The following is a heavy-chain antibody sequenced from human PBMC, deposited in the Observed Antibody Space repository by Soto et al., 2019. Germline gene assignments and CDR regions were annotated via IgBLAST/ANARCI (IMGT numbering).Heavy chain of an antibody. CDR2: INPNSGGT. D-gene: IGHD3-10*01. Sequence: ASVKVSCKASGYTFTGYYMHWVRQAPGQGLEWMGWINPNSGGTNYAQKFQGWVTMTRDTSISTAYMELSRLRSDDTAVYYCARGGRYYGSGSYYTDYWGQGTLVTVSS. J-gene: IGHJ4*02. CDR1: GYTFTGYY. V-gene: IGHV1-2*04. CDR3: ARGGRYYGSGSYYTDY.